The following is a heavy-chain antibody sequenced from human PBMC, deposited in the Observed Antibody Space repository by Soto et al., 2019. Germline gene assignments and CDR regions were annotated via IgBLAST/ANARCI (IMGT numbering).Heavy chain of an antibody. V-gene: IGHV3-53*04. Sequence: EVQLVESGGGLVQPGGSLRLSCAASGFTVSSNYMSWVRQAPGKGLEWVSVIYSGGSTYYADSVKGRFTISRHNSKNTLYLQMNSLRAEDTAVYYCARDVRYISSWFFDYWGQGTLVTVSS. J-gene: IGHJ4*02. CDR2: IYSGGST. CDR1: GFTVSSNY. D-gene: IGHD6-13*01. CDR3: ARDVRYISSWFFDY.